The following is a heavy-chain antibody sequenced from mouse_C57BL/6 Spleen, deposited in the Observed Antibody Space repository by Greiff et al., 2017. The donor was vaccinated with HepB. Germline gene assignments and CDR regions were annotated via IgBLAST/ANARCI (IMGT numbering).Heavy chain of an antibody. Sequence: VQLQQSGAELVKPGASVKLSCKASGYTFTSYWMHWVKQRPGQGLEWIGMIHPNSGSTNYNEKFKSKATLTVDKSSSTAYMQLSSLTSEDSAVYYCAREGDITTVVDWYFDVWGTGTTVTVSS. J-gene: IGHJ1*03. CDR2: IHPNSGST. CDR3: AREGDITTVVDWYFDV. D-gene: IGHD1-1*01. CDR1: GYTFTSYW. V-gene: IGHV1-64*01.